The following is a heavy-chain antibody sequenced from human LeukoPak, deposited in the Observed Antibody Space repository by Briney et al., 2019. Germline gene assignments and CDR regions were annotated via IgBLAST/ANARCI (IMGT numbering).Heavy chain of an antibody. V-gene: IGHV3-23*01. Sequence: GASLRLSSAASGFTFSSYAMTWVRQAPGKGLEWVSDISGSGGSTDYADSVKGRFTISRDNSKNTLYLQMNSLRAEDTAVYYCAKDPKYQLASAYNLFDPWGQGTLVTVSS. J-gene: IGHJ5*02. D-gene: IGHD2-2*01. CDR2: ISGSGGST. CDR1: GFTFSSYA. CDR3: AKDPKYQLASAYNLFDP.